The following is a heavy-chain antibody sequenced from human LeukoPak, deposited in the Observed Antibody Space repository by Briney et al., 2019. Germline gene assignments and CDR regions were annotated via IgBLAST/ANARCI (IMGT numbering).Heavy chain of an antibody. CDR1: GFTFSDAW. D-gene: IGHD6-25*01. J-gene: IGHJ4*02. Sequence: GSLPLSCLASGFTFSDAWMSWVRQAPGKGLEWVGRIKSKIDGGTIDYGAPVKGRFTISRDDSRNTLYLQMNSLKTEDTAVYYCTTRRQDGCWGQGTLVTVS. V-gene: IGHV3-15*01. CDR2: IKSKIDGGTI. CDR3: TTRRQDGC.